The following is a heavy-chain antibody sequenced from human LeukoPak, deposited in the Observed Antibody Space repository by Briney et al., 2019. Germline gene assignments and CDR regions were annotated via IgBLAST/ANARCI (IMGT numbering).Heavy chain of an antibody. CDR2: ISSSSGTI. J-gene: IGHJ4*02. Sequence: AGGSLRLSCAASGFTFSTYAMSWVRQAPGKGLEWVSSISSSSGTIYSADSVKGRFTISRDNSKNTLYLQMNSLRAEDTAVYYCAQTGKSSYDNWGQGTLVAVSS. CDR3: AQTGKSSYDN. D-gene: IGHD3-10*01. CDR1: GFTFSTYA. V-gene: IGHV3-23*01.